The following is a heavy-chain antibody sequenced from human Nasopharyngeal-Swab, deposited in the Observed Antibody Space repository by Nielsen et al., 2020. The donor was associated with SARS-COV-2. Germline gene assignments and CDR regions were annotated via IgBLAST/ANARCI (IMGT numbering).Heavy chain of an antibody. D-gene: IGHD3-3*01. CDR3: ARVGPRHYDVWSGYSFDY. CDR1: GDSVSSNSAA. J-gene: IGHJ4*02. CDR2: TYYRSKRYN. V-gene: IGHV6-1*01. Sequence: SQTLSLTCAISGDSVSSNSAAWNWIRQSPSRGLEWLGRTYYRSKRYNDYAVSVKSRITIIPDTSKNQFPLQLNSVTPEDTAVYDCARVGPRHYDVWSGYSFDYWGQGTLVTVSS.